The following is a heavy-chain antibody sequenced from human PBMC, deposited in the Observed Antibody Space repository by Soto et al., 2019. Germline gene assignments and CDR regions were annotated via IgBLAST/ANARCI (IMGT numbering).Heavy chain of an antibody. CDR2: ISYDGSNK. CDR1: GFTFSSYA. CDR3: ARYGDYGDDAFDI. J-gene: IGHJ3*02. Sequence: ESGGGVVQPGRSLRLSCAASGFTFSSYAMHWVRQAPGKGLEWVAVISYDGSNKYYADSVKGRFTISRDNSKNTLYLQMNSLRAEDTAVYYCARYGDYGDDAFDIWGQGTMVTVSS. D-gene: IGHD4-17*01. V-gene: IGHV3-30-3*01.